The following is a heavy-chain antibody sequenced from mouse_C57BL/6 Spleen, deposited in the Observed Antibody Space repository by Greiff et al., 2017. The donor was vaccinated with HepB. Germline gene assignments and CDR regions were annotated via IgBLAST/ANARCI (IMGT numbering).Heavy chain of an antibody. J-gene: IGHJ2*01. D-gene: IGHD1-1*01. CDR3: ARGKLYDYGSSYFDY. CDR1: GYTFTSYW. Sequence: QVQLQQPGAELVKPGASVKLSCKASGYTFTSYWMHWVKQRPGRGLEWIGRIEPNSGGTKYNEKFKSKATLTVDKPSSTAYMQLSSLTSEDSAVYYCARGKLYDYGSSYFDYWGQGTTLTVSS. CDR2: IEPNSGGT. V-gene: IGHV1-72*01.